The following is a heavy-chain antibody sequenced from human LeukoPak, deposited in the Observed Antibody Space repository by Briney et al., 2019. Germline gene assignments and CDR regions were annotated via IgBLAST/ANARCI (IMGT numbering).Heavy chain of an antibody. CDR2: ISGSGGCT. J-gene: IGHJ5*02. V-gene: IGHV3-23*01. D-gene: IGHD2-2*01. CDR1: GFTFSSYA. Sequence: GGSLRLSCAASGFTFSSYAMSWVRQAPGMGLEWVSAISGSGGCTYYAASVKGRFTISRDNSKNTLYLQMDSLRAEDTAVYYCAKESELLCGGWFDAWGQGTLVTVSS. CDR3: AKESELLCGGWFDA.